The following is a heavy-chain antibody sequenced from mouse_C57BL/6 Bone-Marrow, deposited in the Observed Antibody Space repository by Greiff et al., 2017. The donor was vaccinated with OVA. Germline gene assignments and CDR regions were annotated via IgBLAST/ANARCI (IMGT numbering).Heavy chain of an antibody. CDR2: IHPNSGST. CDR3: ARVPLYYYGSSYVAY. D-gene: IGHD1-1*01. CDR1: GYTFTSYW. V-gene: IGHV1-64*01. Sequence: QVQLQQPGAELVKPGASVKLSCKASGYTFTSYWMHWVKQRPGQGLEWIGMIHPNSGSTNYNEKFKSKATLTVDKSSSTAYMQLSSLTSEDSAVYYCARVPLYYYGSSYVAYWGQGTLVTVSA. J-gene: IGHJ3*01.